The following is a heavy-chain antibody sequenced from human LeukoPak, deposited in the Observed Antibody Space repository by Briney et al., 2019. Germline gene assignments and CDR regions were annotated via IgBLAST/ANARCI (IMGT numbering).Heavy chain of an antibody. J-gene: IGHJ4*02. CDR3: AKGYCSGGSCYYPSDY. D-gene: IGHD2-15*01. V-gene: IGHV3-23*01. CDR1: GFTFSSYW. CDR2: ISGSGAST. Sequence: GGSLRLSCAASGFTFSSYWMHWVRQAPGKGLEWVSAISGSGASTYYADSVKGRFTISRDTSKSTLYLQMNSLRAEDTAVYYCAKGYCSGGSCYYPSDYWGQGTLVTVSS.